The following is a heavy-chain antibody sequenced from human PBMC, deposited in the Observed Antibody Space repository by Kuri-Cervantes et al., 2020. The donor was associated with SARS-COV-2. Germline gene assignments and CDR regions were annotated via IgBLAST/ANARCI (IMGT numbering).Heavy chain of an antibody. CDR2: IKEDGSQR. D-gene: IGHD6-25*01. CDR3: ASLGSGKGAIDY. Sequence: GESLKISCAASGFTFGDYYMTWVRQAPGKGLEWVANIKEDGSQRYYVDSVKGRFTISRDNANSSLYLQMNYLGAGDTALYYCASLGSGKGAIDYWGQGTLVTVSS. CDR1: GFTFGDYY. V-gene: IGHV3-7*01. J-gene: IGHJ4*02.